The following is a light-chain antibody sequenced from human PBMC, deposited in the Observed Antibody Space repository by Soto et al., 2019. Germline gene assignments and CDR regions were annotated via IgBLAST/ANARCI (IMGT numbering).Light chain of an antibody. CDR2: DAS. V-gene: IGKV3-11*01. CDR1: QSVRSN. Sequence: EIVLTQSPATLSLSPGERATLSCRASQSVRSNLAWYQQKPGQAPRLLIYDASNRATGIPGRFSGSRSGTDFTLTISNLEAEEFAVEYCRQRSNWPRTFREGAKVEIK. J-gene: IGKJ1*01. CDR3: RQRSNWPRT.